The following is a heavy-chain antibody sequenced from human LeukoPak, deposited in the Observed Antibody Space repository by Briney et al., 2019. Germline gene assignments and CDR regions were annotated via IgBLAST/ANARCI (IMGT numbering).Heavy chain of an antibody. CDR2: IYTSGST. Sequence: SETLSLTCTVSGGSISSYYWSWIRQPAGKGLEWIGRIYTSGSTNYNPSLKSRVTMSVDTSKNQFSLKLSSVTAADTAVYYCARRYIVVVPAALAPGGYFDYWGQGTLVTVSS. CDR1: GGSISSYY. D-gene: IGHD2-2*01. CDR3: ARRYIVVVPAALAPGGYFDY. V-gene: IGHV4-4*07. J-gene: IGHJ4*02.